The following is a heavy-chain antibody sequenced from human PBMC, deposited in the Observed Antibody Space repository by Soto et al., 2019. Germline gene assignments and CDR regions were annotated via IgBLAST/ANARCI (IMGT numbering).Heavy chain of an antibody. CDR1: GFSLTTSGVG. V-gene: IGHV2-5*02. CDR2: IYWDDDK. Sequence: QITLNESGPTQVKPRQTLTLTCTFSGFSLTTSGVGVGWIRQSPGKAPEWLALIYWDDDKRNSPSLKSRLTTTKATSKYQVVLTMADLDPADTATYYCAHRVLRTVFGLVTTTAIYFDFWGQGTPVAVSS. D-gene: IGHD3-3*01. CDR3: AHRVLRTVFGLVTTTAIYFDF. J-gene: IGHJ4*02.